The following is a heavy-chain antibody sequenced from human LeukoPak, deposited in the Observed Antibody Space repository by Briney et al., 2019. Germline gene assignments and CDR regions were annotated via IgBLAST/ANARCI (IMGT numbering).Heavy chain of an antibody. CDR2: ISYDGSNK. V-gene: IGHV3-30*04. D-gene: IGHD2-15*01. CDR1: GFTFSSYA. Sequence: GGSLRLSCAASGFTFSSYAMHWVRQAPGKGLEWVAVISYDGSNKYYADSVKGRFTISRDNSKNTLYLQINSLRAEDTAVYYCATVHCSGGSCPVYYYYGMDVWGQGTTVTVSS. CDR3: ATVHCSGGSCPVYYYYGMDV. J-gene: IGHJ6*02.